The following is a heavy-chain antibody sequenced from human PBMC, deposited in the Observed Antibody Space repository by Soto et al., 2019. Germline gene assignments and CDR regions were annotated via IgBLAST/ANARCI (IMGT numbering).Heavy chain of an antibody. CDR2: TNHRGST. CDR3: ARVDDY. Sequence: QVQLQQWGAGLLKPSETLSLTCAVYGGSFSDYFWGWIRQPPGKGLEWIGETNHRGSTNYNPSLKSRVTISVDRSKHQFYLKLSSVTAADTAVYYCARVDDYWSQGTLLTVSS. CDR1: GGSFSDYF. J-gene: IGHJ4*02. V-gene: IGHV4-34*01.